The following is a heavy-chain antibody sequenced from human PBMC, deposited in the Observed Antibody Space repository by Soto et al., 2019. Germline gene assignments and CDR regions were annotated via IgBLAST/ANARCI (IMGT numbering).Heavy chain of an antibody. V-gene: IGHV3-23*01. J-gene: IGHJ4*02. D-gene: IGHD3-22*01. CDR1: EFTFVSYA. CDR3: AKDLKPYYDSRDYYSPFDQ. Sequence: PWGSLRICCASSEFTFVSYAMCWVGQAPGRGLDWVSSITANDGRTFYADSVRGRFTISIDNSKNTLYLHMTVLRAEDTALYYCAKDLKPYYDSRDYYSPFDQWGQGALVTVSS. CDR2: ITANDGRT.